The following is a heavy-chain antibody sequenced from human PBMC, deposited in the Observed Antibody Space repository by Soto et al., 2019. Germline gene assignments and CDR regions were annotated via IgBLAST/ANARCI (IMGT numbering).Heavy chain of an antibody. Sequence: PGGSLRLSCAASGFTFSDARMSWVRQAPGKGLEWVGRIRTKDEGGTADYAAPVKDRFIISRDDSKDTLHLQMDSLRTEDTAVYFCTTDSSVTRIWGQGTMVTVSS. CDR1: GFTFSDAR. CDR2: IRTKDEGGTA. CDR3: TTDSSVTRI. J-gene: IGHJ3*02. V-gene: IGHV3-15*01. D-gene: IGHD4-17*01.